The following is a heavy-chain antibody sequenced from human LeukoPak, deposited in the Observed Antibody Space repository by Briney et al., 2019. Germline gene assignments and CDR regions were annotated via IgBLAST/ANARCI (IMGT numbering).Heavy chain of an antibody. D-gene: IGHD3-22*01. V-gene: IGHV3-21*01. CDR3: ARGLHSRLYDSSGYYPY. CDR1: GFTFSTYT. CDR2: ISSSSSYI. Sequence: GGSLRLSCAASGFTFSTYTMNWVRQAPGKGLEWVSSISSSSSYIYYADSVKGRFTVSRDNAKNSLYLQMKSLRAEDTAIYYCARGLHSRLYDSSGYYPYWGQGTLVTVSS. J-gene: IGHJ4*02.